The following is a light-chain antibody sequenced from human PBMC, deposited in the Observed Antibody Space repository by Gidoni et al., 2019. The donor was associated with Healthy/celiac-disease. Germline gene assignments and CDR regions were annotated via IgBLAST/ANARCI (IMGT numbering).Light chain of an antibody. Sequence: IVMTQSPDSLAVSLGERATINCKSSQSVLYSSNNKNYLAWYQQKPGQPPKLLIYWASTRESGFPDRFSGSGSGTDFTLTISSLQAEDVAVYYCQQYYSTPHTFGGGTKVEIK. CDR2: WAS. CDR1: QSVLYSSNNKNY. V-gene: IGKV4-1*01. J-gene: IGKJ4*01. CDR3: QQYYSTPHT.